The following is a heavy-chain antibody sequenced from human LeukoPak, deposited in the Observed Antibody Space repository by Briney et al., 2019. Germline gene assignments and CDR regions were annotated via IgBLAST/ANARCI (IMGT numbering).Heavy chain of an antibody. V-gene: IGHV3-23*01. D-gene: IGHD6-13*01. Sequence: PGGSLRLSCAASGITVSNDYMSWVRQAPGKGLEWVSVISGSGGSTYYADSVKGRFTISRDNSKNTLYLQMNSLRAEDTAVYYCAKALTYSSSYPFDYWGQGTLVTVSS. CDR1: GITVSNDY. J-gene: IGHJ4*02. CDR2: ISGSGGST. CDR3: AKALTYSSSYPFDY.